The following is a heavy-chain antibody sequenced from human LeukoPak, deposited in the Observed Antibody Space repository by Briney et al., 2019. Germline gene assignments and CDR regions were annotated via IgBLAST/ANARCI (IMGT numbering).Heavy chain of an antibody. CDR2: ISASRDTV. CDR1: GFDFKHYE. CDR3: AALYSIKATY. D-gene: IGHD2/OR15-2a*01. Sequence: GEPLRLSCAVSGFDFKHYEMKWFGQAAGGGVVWIAYISASRDTVHSAESVKGRFSISRDNAKSSLFLHMNSLRVEDTALYYFAALYSIKATYWGQGTPVTASS. V-gene: IGHV3-48*03. J-gene: IGHJ4*02.